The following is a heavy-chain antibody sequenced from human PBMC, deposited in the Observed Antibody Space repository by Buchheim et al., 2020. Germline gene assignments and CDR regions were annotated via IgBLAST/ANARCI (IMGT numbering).Heavy chain of an antibody. Sequence: EVQLVESGGGLVQPGGSLRLSCAASGFTFSSYWMSWVRQAPGKGLEWVANIKQDGSEKYYVDSVKGRFTISRDNATNSLYLQMNSLRAEDTAVYYCARAYSGSHGYYYGMDVWGQGTT. J-gene: IGHJ6*02. CDR3: ARAYSGSHGYYYGMDV. D-gene: IGHD1-26*01. CDR2: IKQDGSEK. V-gene: IGHV3-7*01. CDR1: GFTFSSYW.